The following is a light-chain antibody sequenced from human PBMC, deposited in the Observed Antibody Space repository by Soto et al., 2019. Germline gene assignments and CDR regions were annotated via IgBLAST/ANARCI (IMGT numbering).Light chain of an antibody. CDR1: QSVSSSY. CDR2: GAS. Sequence: EIVLMQSPGTLSLSPGERATLSCRASQSVSSSYLAWYQQKPGQAPRLLIYGASSRATGIPDRFSGSGSGTDFTLTISRLEPEDFAVYYCQQYNNWWTFGQGTKVEIK. CDR3: QQYNNWWT. V-gene: IGKV3-20*01. J-gene: IGKJ1*01.